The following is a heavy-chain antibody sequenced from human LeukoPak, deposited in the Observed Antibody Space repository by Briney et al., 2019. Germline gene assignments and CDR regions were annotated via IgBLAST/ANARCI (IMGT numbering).Heavy chain of an antibody. CDR1: GGTFSSYA. CDR2: IIPIFGTA. CDR3: ARGPVTRVRSSYYYGMDV. J-gene: IGHJ6*02. D-gene: IGHD4-23*01. V-gene: IGHV1-69*13. Sequence: SVTVSFTASGGTFSSYAISWVRQAPGQGLEWMGGIIPIFGTANYAQKFQGRVTITADESTSTAYMELSSLRTEDTAVYYCARGPVTRVRSSYYYGMDVWGQGTTVTVSS.